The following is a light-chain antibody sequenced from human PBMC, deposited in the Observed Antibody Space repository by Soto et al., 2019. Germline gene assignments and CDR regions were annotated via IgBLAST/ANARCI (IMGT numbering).Light chain of an antibody. CDR2: GAS. Sequence: IVLTQSPGTLSLSPGERATLSCRASQSVSSSYLAWYQQKPGQAPRLLIYGASSRATGIPDRFSGSGSGTDFTLTISRLEPEDFAVYYCQQYGSSLPLTFGGGTKVDI. CDR1: QSVSSSY. V-gene: IGKV3-20*01. J-gene: IGKJ4*01. CDR3: QQYGSSLPLT.